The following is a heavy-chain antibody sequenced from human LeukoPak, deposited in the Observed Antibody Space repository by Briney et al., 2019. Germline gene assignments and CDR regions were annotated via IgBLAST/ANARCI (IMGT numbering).Heavy chain of an antibody. J-gene: IGHJ5*02. V-gene: IGHV4-34*01. CDR1: GGSFSGYY. D-gene: IGHD6-19*01. CDR3: ARGRGVAVAGTRCFDP. Sequence: PSETLSLTCAVYGGSFSGYYWSWIRQPPGKGLEWIGEINHSGSTNYNPSLKSRVTISVDTSKNQFSLKLSSVTAADTAVYYCARGRGVAVAGTRCFDPGAQGTLVTVS. CDR2: INHSGST.